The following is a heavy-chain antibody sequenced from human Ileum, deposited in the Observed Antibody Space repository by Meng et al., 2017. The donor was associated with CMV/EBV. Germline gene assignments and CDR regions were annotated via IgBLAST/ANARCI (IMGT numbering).Heavy chain of an antibody. CDR2: IYSGGSST. CDR1: GFTFSSYA. Sequence: GESLKISCAASGFTFSSYAMSWVRQAPGKGLEWVSVIYSGGSSTYYADSVKGRFTISRDNSKNTLYLQMNSLRAEDTAVYYCAKALSGSYYYYYGIDVWGQGTTVTVSS. D-gene: IGHD1-26*01. J-gene: IGHJ6*02. CDR3: AKALSGSYYYYYGIDV. V-gene: IGHV3-23*03.